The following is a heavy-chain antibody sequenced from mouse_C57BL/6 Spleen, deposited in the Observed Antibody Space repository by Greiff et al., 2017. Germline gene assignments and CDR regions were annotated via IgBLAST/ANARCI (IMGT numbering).Heavy chain of an antibody. J-gene: IGHJ2*01. CDR3: ARGGYGSSFDY. CDR2: IHPNSGST. D-gene: IGHD1-1*01. CDR1: GYTFTSYW. V-gene: IGHV1-64*01. Sequence: QVQLQQPGAELVKPGASVKLSCKASGYTFTSYWKHWVKQRPGQGLEWIGMIHPNSGSTNYNKKFKSKDTLTVDKSSSTAYMQLSSLTSEDSAVYYCARGGYGSSFDYWGQGTTLTVSS.